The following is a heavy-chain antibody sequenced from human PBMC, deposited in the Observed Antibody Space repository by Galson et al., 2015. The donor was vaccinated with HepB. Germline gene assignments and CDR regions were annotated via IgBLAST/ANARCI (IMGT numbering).Heavy chain of an antibody. CDR2: INAGNGNT. V-gene: IGHV1-3*01. J-gene: IGHJ4*02. Sequence: SVKVSCKASGYTFTSYAMHWVRQAPGQRLEWMGWINAGNGNTKYSQKFQGRVTITRDTSASTAYMELSSLRSEETAVYYCARGGVYGSGSYYIYWGQGTLVTVSS. CDR1: GYTFTSYA. CDR3: ARGGVYGSGSYYIY. D-gene: IGHD3-10*01.